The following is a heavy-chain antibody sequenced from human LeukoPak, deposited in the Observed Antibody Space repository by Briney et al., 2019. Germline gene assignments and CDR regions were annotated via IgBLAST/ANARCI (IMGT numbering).Heavy chain of an antibody. Sequence: SETLSLTCTVSGGSISSSSYYWGWIRQPPGKGLEWIGSTYYSGSTYYNPSLKSRVTTSVDTSKNQFSLKLSSVTAADTAVYYCASLVLMVYARGDWFDPWGQGTLVTVSS. V-gene: IGHV4-39*01. J-gene: IGHJ5*02. CDR2: TYYSGST. CDR3: ASLVLMVYARGDWFDP. CDR1: GGSISSSSYY. D-gene: IGHD2-8*01.